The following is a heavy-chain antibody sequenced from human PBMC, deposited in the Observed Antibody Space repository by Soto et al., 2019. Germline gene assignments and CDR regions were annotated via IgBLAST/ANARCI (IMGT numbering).Heavy chain of an antibody. CDR1: GGTFSSYA. CDR2: IIPIFGTA. Sequence: QVQLVQSGAEVKKPGSSVKVSCKASGGTFSSYAISWVRQAPGQGLEWMGGIIPIFGTANYAQKFQGRVTITADESTSTAYRELSSRISGNRAVYYCARQTRYCSGGSCYLTRGPGLYNGFDPWGQGTLVTVSS. CDR3: ARQTRYCSGGSCYLTRGPGLYNGFDP. J-gene: IGHJ5*02. V-gene: IGHV1-69*01. D-gene: IGHD2-15*01.